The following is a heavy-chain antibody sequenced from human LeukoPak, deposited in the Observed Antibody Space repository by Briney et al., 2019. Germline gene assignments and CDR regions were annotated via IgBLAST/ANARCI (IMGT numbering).Heavy chain of an antibody. J-gene: IGHJ6*02. CDR3: ARSSSSWPTTPV. CDR1: GFTFSDYY. Sequence: GGSLRLSCAASGFTFSDYYMSWIRQAPGKGLEWVSYISSSGSTIYYADSVKGRFTISRDNAKNSLYPQMNSLRAEDTAVYYCARSSSSWPTTPVWGQGTTVTVSS. CDR2: ISSSGSTI. D-gene: IGHD6-13*01. V-gene: IGHV3-11*01.